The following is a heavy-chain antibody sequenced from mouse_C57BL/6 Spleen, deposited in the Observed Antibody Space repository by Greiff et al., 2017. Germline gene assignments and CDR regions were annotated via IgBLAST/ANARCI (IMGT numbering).Heavy chain of an antibody. CDR1: GYTFTSYW. V-gene: IGHV1-69*01. D-gene: IGHD1-1*01. CDR2: IDPSDSYT. CDR3: ARWGVAPRYCDV. J-gene: IGHJ1*03. Sequence: QVQLQQPGAELVMPGASVKLSCKASGYTFTSYWMHWVKQRPGQGLEWIGEIDPSDSYTNYNQKFKGKSTLTVDKSSSTAYMQLSSLTSEDSAVYYCARWGVAPRYCDVWGTGTTVTVSS.